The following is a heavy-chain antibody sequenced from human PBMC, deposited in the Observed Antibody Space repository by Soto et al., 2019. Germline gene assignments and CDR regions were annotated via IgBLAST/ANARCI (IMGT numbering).Heavy chain of an antibody. CDR2: INHSGST. J-gene: IGHJ6*03. D-gene: IGHD2-2*01. V-gene: IGHV4-34*01. CDR1: GGSFSGYY. Sequence: SETLSLTCAVYGGSFSGYYWSWIRQPPGKGLEWIGEINHSGSTNYNPSLKSRVTISVDTSKNQFSLKLSSVTAADTAVYYCGRGETDIVVVPAAMSSVDVWGKGTTVTVS. CDR3: GRGETDIVVVPAAMSSVDV.